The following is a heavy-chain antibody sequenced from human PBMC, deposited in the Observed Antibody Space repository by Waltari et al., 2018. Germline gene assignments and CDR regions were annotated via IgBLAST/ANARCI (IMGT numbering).Heavy chain of an antibody. V-gene: IGHV4-61*02. J-gene: IGHJ5*02. Sequence: QVQLQESGPGLVKPSQTLSLTCTVSGGSISSGSYYWSWIRQPAGKGLEWIGRTYTSGSTNYNPALKSRVTISVDTSKNQFSLKLSSVTAADTAVYYCAREAYSSSYNWFDPWGQGTLVTVSS. CDR1: GGSISSGSYY. D-gene: IGHD6-13*01. CDR2: TYTSGST. CDR3: AREAYSSSYNWFDP.